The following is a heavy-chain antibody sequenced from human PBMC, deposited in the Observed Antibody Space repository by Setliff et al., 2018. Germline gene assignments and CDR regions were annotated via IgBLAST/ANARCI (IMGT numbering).Heavy chain of an antibody. D-gene: IGHD3-10*01. CDR2: INTNTGNP. Sequence: ASVKVSCKGSGYTFSTYAIIWVRQAPGQGLEWMGWINTNTGNPSYAQGFTGRFVFSLDTSVSTAYLQISSLKAEDTAIYCCARGSRFGTIVYRGDYYLDVWGKGTTVTVSS. CDR3: ARGSRFGTIVYRGDYYLDV. V-gene: IGHV7-4-1*02. CDR1: GYTFSTYA. J-gene: IGHJ6*03.